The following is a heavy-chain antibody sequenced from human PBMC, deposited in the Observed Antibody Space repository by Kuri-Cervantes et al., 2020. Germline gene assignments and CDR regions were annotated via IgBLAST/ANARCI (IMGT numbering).Heavy chain of an antibody. D-gene: IGHD3-9*01. Sequence: ASVKVSCKASGYTFTGYYMHWVRQAPGQGLEWMGWINPNSGGTNYAQKFQGRVTMTRDTSISTAYMELSRLRSEDTAVYYCARVNYDILTGYSYYYGMDVWGQGTTVTVSS. CDR2: INPNSGGT. CDR1: GYTFTGYY. V-gene: IGHV1-2*02. J-gene: IGHJ6*02. CDR3: ARVNYDILTGYSYYYGMDV.